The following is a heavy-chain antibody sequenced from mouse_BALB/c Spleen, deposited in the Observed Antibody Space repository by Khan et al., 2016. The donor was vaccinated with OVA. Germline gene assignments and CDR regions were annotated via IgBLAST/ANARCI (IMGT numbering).Heavy chain of an antibody. CDR1: GYTFTNYW. V-gene: IGHV1-7*01. J-gene: IGHJ3*01. CDR2: INPSTDYT. CDR3: GIHGSSCAWFTY. D-gene: IGHD1-1*01. Sequence: VQLVESGAELAKPGASVKMSCKASGYTFTNYWMHWVKQRPGHGLEWIGYINPSTDYTEYNQKFKDKASLTADKSSSTAYMQLTSLTSEDSALDYCGIHGSSCAWFTYWGQGTLVTVSA.